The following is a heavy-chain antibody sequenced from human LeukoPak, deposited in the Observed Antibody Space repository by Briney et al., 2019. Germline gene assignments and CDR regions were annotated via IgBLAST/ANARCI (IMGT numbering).Heavy chain of an antibody. CDR2: ISYDGSNK. V-gene: IGHV3-30*04. Sequence: GGSLRLSCAASGFTFSSYAMLWVRQAPGKGLEWVAVISYDGSNKYYADSVKGRFTISRDNSKKSLYLQMTSMGAEETAVYCCARGVPFGELYPYFDYWGQGTLVTVSS. D-gene: IGHD3-10*01. J-gene: IGHJ4*02. CDR3: ARGVPFGELYPYFDY. CDR1: GFTFSSYA.